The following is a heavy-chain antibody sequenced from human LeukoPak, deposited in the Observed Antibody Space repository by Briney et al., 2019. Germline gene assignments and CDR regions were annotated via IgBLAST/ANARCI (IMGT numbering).Heavy chain of an antibody. V-gene: IGHV3-21*01. CDR3: ARDLRDYGDYVGGTFDY. CDR1: GFHFRIYS. J-gene: IGHJ4*02. Sequence: GGSLRLFCAACGFHFRIYSMIGVPQARGKGLVCVSSISSSCSYIYYAESVKGRFTISRDNAKNSLYLQMNSLRAEDTAVYYCARDLRDYGDYVGGTFDYWGQGTLVTVSS. D-gene: IGHD4-17*01. CDR2: ISSSCSYI.